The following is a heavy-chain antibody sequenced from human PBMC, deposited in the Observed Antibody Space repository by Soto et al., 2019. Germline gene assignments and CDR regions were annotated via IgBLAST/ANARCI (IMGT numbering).Heavy chain of an antibody. CDR1: GGSFSGYS. V-gene: IGHV4-34*01. D-gene: IGHD1-26*01. J-gene: IGHJ4*02. CDR2: INHSGST. Sequence: QVQLQQWGAGLLKPSKTLSLTCAVYGGSFSGYSWTWIRQSPGKGLEWIEQINHSGSTTYNPSLKSRVTISLGTSKNQFSLELSSVTAADTAVYYCARGLFSENYYSGGWYYFDYWGQGTLVTVSS. CDR3: ARGLFSENYYSGGWYYFDY.